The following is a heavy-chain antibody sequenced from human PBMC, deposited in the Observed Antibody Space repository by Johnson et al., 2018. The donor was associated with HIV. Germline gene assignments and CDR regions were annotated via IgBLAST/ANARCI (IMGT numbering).Heavy chain of an antibody. CDR2: IGTAGDT. D-gene: IGHD6-19*01. Sequence: VQLVESGGGLVQPGGSLRLSCAASGFTFSSYDMHWVRQATGKGLEWVSAIGTAGDTYYPGSVKGRFTISRENAKNALYLQMNSLRAGETAVYYCARGGWANDAFDIWGQGTMVTVSS. CDR3: ARGGWANDAFDI. CDR1: GFTFSSYD. J-gene: IGHJ3*02. V-gene: IGHV3-13*01.